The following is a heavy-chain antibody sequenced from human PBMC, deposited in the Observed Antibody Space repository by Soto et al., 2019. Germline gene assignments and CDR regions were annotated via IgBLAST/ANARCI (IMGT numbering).Heavy chain of an antibody. V-gene: IGHV4-34*01. CDR2: INHSGST. J-gene: IGHJ3*02. D-gene: IGHD6-19*01. CDR1: GGSFSGYY. Sequence: QVQLQQWGAGLLKPSETLSLTCAVYGGSFSGYYWSWIRQPPGKGLEWIGEINHSGSTNYNPSLKSRVTISVDTSKNQFSLKLSSETAADTAVYYCARAEDYSSGWYSTVNDAFDIWGQGTMVTVSS. CDR3: ARAEDYSSGWYSTVNDAFDI.